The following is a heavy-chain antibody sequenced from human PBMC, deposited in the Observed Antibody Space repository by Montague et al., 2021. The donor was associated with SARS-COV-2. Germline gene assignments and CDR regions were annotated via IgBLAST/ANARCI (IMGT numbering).Heavy chain of an antibody. CDR1: GFTFSSYG. Sequence: SLRFSCAASGFTFSSYGMHWVRQAPGKGLEWVAVIWYDGSNKYYADSVXGRFTISRDNSKNTLHLQMNSLRAEDTAVYYCARDRVRAAAGTRYYFDYWGQGTLVTVSS. V-gene: IGHV3-33*01. CDR3: ARDRVRAAAGTRYYFDY. CDR2: IWYDGSNK. J-gene: IGHJ4*02. D-gene: IGHD6-13*01.